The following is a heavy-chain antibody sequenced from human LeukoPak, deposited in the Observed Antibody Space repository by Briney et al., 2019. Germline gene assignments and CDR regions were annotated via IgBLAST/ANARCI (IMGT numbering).Heavy chain of an antibody. CDR1: GFTFRNYA. V-gene: IGHV3-53*01. CDR2: IYSGGTT. CDR3: ARIYGDYPQFDS. D-gene: IGHD4-17*01. J-gene: IGHJ4*02. Sequence: GGSLRLSCAASGFTFRNYAMNWVRQAPGKGLEWVSIIYSGGTTYYTDSEKGRFTISRDISKNTLYLQMNSLRAEDTAVYYCARIYGDYPQFDSWGQGTLVTVSS.